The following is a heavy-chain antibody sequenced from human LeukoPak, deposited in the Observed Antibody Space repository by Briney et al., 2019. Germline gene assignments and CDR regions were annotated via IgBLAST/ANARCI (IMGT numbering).Heavy chain of an antibody. V-gene: IGHV4-39*07. Sequence: SETLSLTCTVSGGSISSSSYYWGWIRQPPGKGLEWIGSIYYSGSTYYNPSLKSRVTISVDTSKNQFSLKLSSVTAADTAVYYCARGPSSRSYDFWSGYYRFDPWGQGTLVTVSS. CDR3: ARGPSSRSYDFWSGYYRFDP. D-gene: IGHD3-3*01. J-gene: IGHJ5*02. CDR1: GGSISSSSYY. CDR2: IYYSGST.